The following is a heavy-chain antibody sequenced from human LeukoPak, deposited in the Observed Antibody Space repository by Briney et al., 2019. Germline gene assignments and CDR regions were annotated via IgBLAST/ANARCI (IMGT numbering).Heavy chain of an antibody. CDR2: ISGSGGST. D-gene: IGHD2-15*01. CDR3: AKDHGLF. Sequence: GGCLRLSCAASGSTVSSYAMSWVRQPAGNGLEWVSAISGSGGSTYYADSVKGRFTISRDNSKNTLYLQMNGLRAEDTAVYYCAKDHGLFWGQGTLVTVSS. V-gene: IGHV3-23*01. CDR1: GSTVSSYA. J-gene: IGHJ4*02.